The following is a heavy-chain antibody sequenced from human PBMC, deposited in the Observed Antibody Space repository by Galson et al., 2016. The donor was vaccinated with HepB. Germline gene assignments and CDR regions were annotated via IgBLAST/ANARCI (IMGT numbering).Heavy chain of an antibody. CDR3: ARRDYGDFPYLFFDL. Sequence: SLRLSCAASGFTFSNYGMHWVRQSPGKGLEWVALIWYNGSTEYYTDSVKGRFTVSRDNAKNTVYLQMNSLRVEDTAAYYCARRDYGDFPYLFFDLWGRGTLVTVSS. D-gene: IGHD4-17*01. CDR2: IWYNGSTE. J-gene: IGHJ2*01. V-gene: IGHV3-33*03. CDR1: GFTFSNYG.